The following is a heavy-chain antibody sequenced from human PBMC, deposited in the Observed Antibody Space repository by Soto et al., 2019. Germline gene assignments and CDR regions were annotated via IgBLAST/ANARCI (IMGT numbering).Heavy chain of an antibody. V-gene: IGHV3-11*01. CDR3: ARTPDIVVVPAAHFDY. CDR2: ISSSGSTI. J-gene: IGHJ4*02. Sequence: GGSLRLSCAASGFTFSDYYMSWIRQAPGKGLEWVSYISSSGSTIYYADSVKDRFTISRDNAKNSLYLQMNSLRAEDTAVYYCARTPDIVVVPAAHFDYWGQGTLVTVSS. D-gene: IGHD2-2*01. CDR1: GFTFSDYY.